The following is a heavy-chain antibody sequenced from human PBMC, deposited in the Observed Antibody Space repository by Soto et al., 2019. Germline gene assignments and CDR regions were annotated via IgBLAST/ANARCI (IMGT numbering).Heavy chain of an antibody. CDR1: GFTFSSYG. D-gene: IGHD5-12*01. Sequence: GGSLRLSCAASGFTFSSYGMHWVRQAPGKGLEWVAVIWYDGSNKYYADSVKGRFTISRDNSKNTLYLQMNSLRAEDTAAYYCARDIQKVDSGYHYCFHYWGQGTLVTVSS. V-gene: IGHV3-33*01. J-gene: IGHJ4*02. CDR3: ARDIQKVDSGYHYCFHY. CDR2: IWYDGSNK.